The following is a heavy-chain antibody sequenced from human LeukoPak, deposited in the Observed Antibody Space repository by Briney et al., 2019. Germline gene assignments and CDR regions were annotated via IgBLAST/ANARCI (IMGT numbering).Heavy chain of an antibody. V-gene: IGHV4-59*01. CDR2: IYYSGST. CDR3: ARTYGSSGLGYFDL. J-gene: IGHJ2*01. D-gene: IGHD6-13*01. CDR1: GGSISSYY. Sequence: SETLSLTCTVSGGSISSYYWSWIRQPPGKGLEWIGYIYYSGSTNYSPSLKSRLTISVDTSKNQFSLKLSSVTAADTAVHYCARTYGSSGLGYFDLWGRGTLVTVSS.